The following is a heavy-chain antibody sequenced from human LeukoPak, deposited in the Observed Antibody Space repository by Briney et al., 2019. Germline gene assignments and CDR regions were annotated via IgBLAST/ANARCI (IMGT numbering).Heavy chain of an antibody. CDR1: GFTFSNYA. V-gene: IGHV3-23*01. Sequence: GGSLRLSCAASGFTFSNYALSWVRQAPGKGLEWVSDISGSGGSTYYADSVKGQFTISRDNSKNTLYLQMNSLRAEDTAVYYCARDDLDNGAFDIWGQGTMVTVSS. CDR3: ARDDLDNGAFDI. CDR2: ISGSGGST. D-gene: IGHD2-2*03. J-gene: IGHJ3*02.